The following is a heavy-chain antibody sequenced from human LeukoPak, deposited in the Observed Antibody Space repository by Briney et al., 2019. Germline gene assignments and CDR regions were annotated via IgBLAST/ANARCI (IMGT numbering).Heavy chain of an antibody. J-gene: IGHJ3*02. Sequence: PSETLSLTCAVYGGSFSGYYWSWIRQPAGKGLEWIGRIYTSGSTNYNPSLKSRVTMSVDTPKNQFSLKLTSVTAADTAVYYCARERSVAGRDAFDIWGQGTMVTVSS. CDR2: IYTSGST. CDR1: GGSFSGYY. CDR3: ARERSVAGRDAFDI. V-gene: IGHV4-4*07. D-gene: IGHD6-19*01.